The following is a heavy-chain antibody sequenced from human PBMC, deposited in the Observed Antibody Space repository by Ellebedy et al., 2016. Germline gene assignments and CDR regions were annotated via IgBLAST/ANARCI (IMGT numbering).Heavy chain of an antibody. J-gene: IGHJ5*02. CDR2: INHSGST. Sequence: SETLSLTXAVYGGSLSGYYWTWIRQSPGKGLEWIGEINHSGSTNYNPSLKSRVTISVDTSKNQFSLKLSSVTAADTAVYYCARYTRGGLLFHWFDPWGQGTLVTVSS. CDR1: GGSLSGYY. CDR3: ARYTRGGLLFHWFDP. V-gene: IGHV4-34*01. D-gene: IGHD2-21*02.